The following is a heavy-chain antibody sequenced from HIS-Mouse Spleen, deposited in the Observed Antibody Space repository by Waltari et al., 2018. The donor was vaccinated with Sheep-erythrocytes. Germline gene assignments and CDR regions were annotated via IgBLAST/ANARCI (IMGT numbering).Heavy chain of an antibody. CDR1: GFTFSSYA. D-gene: IGHD7-27*01. CDR2: ISGVGGST. J-gene: IGHJ4*02. V-gene: IGHV3-23*01. CDR3: AKRRTGDGGLDY. Sequence: EVQLLESGGGLVQPGGSLRLSCAASGFTFSSYAMSWVRQAPGKGLMGGSAISGVGGSTYYADSVKGRFTISRDNSKNTLYLQMNSLRAEDTAVYYCAKRRTGDGGLDYWGQGTLVTVSS.